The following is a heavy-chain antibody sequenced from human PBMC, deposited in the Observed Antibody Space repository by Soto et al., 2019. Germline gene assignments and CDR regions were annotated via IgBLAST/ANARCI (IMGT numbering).Heavy chain of an antibody. V-gene: IGHV3-74*01. CDR3: ARPPSEGRYFDWWPHYYYGMDV. J-gene: IGHJ6*02. CDR1: GFTFSSYW. Sequence: GGSLRLSCAASGFTFSSYWMHWVRQAPGKGLVWVPRINSDGSSTSYADSVKGRFTISRDNAKNTLYLQMNSLRAEDTAVYYCARPPSEGRYFDWWPHYYYGMDVWGQGATVTVSS. CDR2: INSDGSST. D-gene: IGHD3-9*01.